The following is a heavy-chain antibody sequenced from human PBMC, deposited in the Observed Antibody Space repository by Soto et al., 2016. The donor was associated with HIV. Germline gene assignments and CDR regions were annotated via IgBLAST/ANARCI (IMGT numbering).Heavy chain of an antibody. CDR1: GFIFSSYF. D-gene: IGHD4-17*01. V-gene: IGHV3-21*01. Sequence: EVQLVESGGGLVKPGGSLRLSCAASGFIFSSYFMNWVRQAPGKGLEWVSSISSSSNDIYYADSVKGRFTISRDNAKSSLYLQMNSLRADDTAVYYCARGPMTTVTPPGYWGQGTLGHPSPQ. CDR3: ARGPMTTVTPPGY. J-gene: IGHJ4*02. CDR2: ISSSSNDI.